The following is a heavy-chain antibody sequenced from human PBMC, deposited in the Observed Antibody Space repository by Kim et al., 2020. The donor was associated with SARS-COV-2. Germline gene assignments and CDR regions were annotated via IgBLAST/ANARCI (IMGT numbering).Heavy chain of an antibody. Sequence: GGSLRLSCAASGFTFSSYGMHWVRQAPGKGLEWVAVISYDGSNKYYADSVKGRFTISRDNSKNTLYLQMNSLRAEDTAVYYCAKDVRNFFDYWGQGTLVT. J-gene: IGHJ4*02. CDR3: AKDVRNFFDY. CDR1: GFTFSSYG. CDR2: ISYDGSNK. V-gene: IGHV3-30*18.